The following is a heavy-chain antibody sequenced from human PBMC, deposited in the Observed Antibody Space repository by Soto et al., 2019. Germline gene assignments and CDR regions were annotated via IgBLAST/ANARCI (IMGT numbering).Heavy chain of an antibody. J-gene: IGHJ4*02. D-gene: IGHD6-19*01. CDR3: ARDRYSSGWISLDY. CDR2: ISYDGSNK. CDR1: GFTFSSYA. V-gene: IGHV3-30-3*01. Sequence: GSLRLSCAASGFTFSSYAMHWVRQAPGKGLEWVAVISYDGSNKYYADSVKGRFTISRDNSKNTLYLQMNSLRAEDTAVYYCARDRYSSGWISLDYWGQGTLVTVSS.